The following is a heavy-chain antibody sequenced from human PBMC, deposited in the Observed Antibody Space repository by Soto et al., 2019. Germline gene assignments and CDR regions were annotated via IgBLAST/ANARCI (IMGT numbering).Heavy chain of an antibody. Sequence: SETLSLTCTVSGGSISSSYYYWGWIRQPPGKGLEWIGSIYYSGYTYYNPSLKSRVTISVDTSKNQFSLKLNSVTAADTAVYYCARDLWGYCGTDCYPLDVWGQGTTVTVSS. J-gene: IGHJ6*02. CDR2: IYYSGYT. CDR3: ARDLWGYCGTDCYPLDV. V-gene: IGHV4-39*07. CDR1: GGSISSSYYY. D-gene: IGHD2-21*02.